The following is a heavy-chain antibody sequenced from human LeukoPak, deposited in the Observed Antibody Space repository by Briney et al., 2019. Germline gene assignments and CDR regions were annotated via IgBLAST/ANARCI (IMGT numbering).Heavy chain of an antibody. V-gene: IGHV3-11*04. J-gene: IGHJ4*02. CDR3: ARDDSYGLDY. D-gene: IGHD5-18*01. CDR2: ISSSGSTI. Sequence: GGSLRLSCAASGFTVSSNYMSWVRQAPGKGLEWVSYISSSGSTIYYADSVKGRFTISRDNAKNSLYLQMNSLRAEDTAVHYCARDDSYGLDYWGQGTRVTVSS. CDR1: GFTVSSNY.